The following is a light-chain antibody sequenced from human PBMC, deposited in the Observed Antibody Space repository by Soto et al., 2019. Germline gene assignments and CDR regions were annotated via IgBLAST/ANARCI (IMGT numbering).Light chain of an antibody. V-gene: IGLV2-14*01. CDR3: SSYTSSATYV. CDR1: SSDVGGYNH. CDR2: EVS. J-gene: IGLJ1*01. Sequence: QSVLTQPASVSGSPGQSITISCTGTSSDVGGYNHVSWYQQHPGKAPKPMIYEVSNRPSGVSNRFSGSKSGNTASLTISGLQAEDEADYYCSSYTSSATYVFGSGTKVTVL.